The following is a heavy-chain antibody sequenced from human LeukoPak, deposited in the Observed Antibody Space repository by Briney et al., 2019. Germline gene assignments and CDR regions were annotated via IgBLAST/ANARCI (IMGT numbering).Heavy chain of an antibody. D-gene: IGHD6-6*01. J-gene: IGHJ2*01. CDR2: VYPADSDS. Sequence: VESLNISCEASGFNFTNYWIAWVRQTPGKGLDWMGIVYPADSDSKYSPSFQDAVTISADKSTSAAYLEWRSLKASDTATYYCARFGFSNSLGFYFDVWGRGTLVTVSS. CDR1: GFNFTNYW. CDR3: ARFGFSNSLGFYFDV. V-gene: IGHV5-51*01.